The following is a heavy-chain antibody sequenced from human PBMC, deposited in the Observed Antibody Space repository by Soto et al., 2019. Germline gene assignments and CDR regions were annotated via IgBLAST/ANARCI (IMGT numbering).Heavy chain of an antibody. CDR3: ATAMAVEYYYGMDV. V-gene: IGHV5-10-1*01. CDR1: GYSFTSYW. J-gene: IGHJ6*02. CDR2: IDPSDSYT. D-gene: IGHD5-18*01. Sequence: PGESLKISCKGSGYSFTSYWISWVRQMPGKGLEWMGRIDPSDSYTNYSPSFQGHVTISADKSISTAYLQWSSLKASDTAMYYCATAMAVEYYYGMDVWGQGTTVTVSS.